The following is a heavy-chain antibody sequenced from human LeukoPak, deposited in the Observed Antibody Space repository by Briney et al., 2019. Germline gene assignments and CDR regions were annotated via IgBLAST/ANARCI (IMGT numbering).Heavy chain of an antibody. CDR1: GGSISSGGYY. D-gene: IGHD3-22*01. Sequence: SETLSLTCTVSGGSISSGGYYWSWIRQHPGKGLEWIGYIYYSGSTYYNPSLKSRVTISVDTSKNQFSLKLSSVTAADTAVYYCARSNTYYYDSSGSLAGDYWGQGTLVTVSS. CDR2: IYYSGST. J-gene: IGHJ4*02. CDR3: ARSNTYYYDSSGSLAGDY. V-gene: IGHV4-31*03.